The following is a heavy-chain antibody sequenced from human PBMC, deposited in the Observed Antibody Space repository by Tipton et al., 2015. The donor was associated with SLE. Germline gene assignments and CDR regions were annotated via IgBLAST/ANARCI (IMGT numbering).Heavy chain of an antibody. J-gene: IGHJ4*02. Sequence: TLSLTCTVSGGSISSHYWSWIRQPPGKGLEWIGYIDDSGNTDYTPSLKSRVTISVDTSKNQFSLKLSSVTAADTAVYFCARDLDGGNSGPFFDFWGQGTLVTVSS. CDR3: ARDLDGGNSGPFFDF. V-gene: IGHV4-59*11. CDR1: GGSISSHY. CDR2: IDDSGNT. D-gene: IGHD4-23*01.